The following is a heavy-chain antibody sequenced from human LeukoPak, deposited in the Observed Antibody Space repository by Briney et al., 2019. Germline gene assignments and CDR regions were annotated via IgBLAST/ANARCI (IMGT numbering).Heavy chain of an antibody. CDR2: INAGNGNT. D-gene: IGHD2-15*01. Sequence: GASVKVSCKASGYTFTSYAMHWVRQAPGQRLEWMGWINAGNGNTKYSQKFQGRVTITRDTSASTAYMELSSLRSEDTAVYYCATEVDPIGYYGMDVWGQGTTVTVSS. CDR3: ATEVDPIGYYGMDV. J-gene: IGHJ6*02. CDR1: GYTFTSYA. V-gene: IGHV1-3*01.